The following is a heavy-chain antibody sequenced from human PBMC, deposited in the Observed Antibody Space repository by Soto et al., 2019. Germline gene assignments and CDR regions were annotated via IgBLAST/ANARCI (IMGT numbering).Heavy chain of an antibody. Sequence: SETLSVTCAFSSFSLIKEYYWGWFRQPPGKGLEWIGSIHQSGSPYYNPSLKSRLTISIDLSKKQFSLRLSSVTAADTAVYYCARGAPRGIIHDFDSWGQGSMVTVSS. CDR3: ARGAPRGIIHDFDS. CDR2: IHQSGSP. CDR1: SFSLIKEYY. V-gene: IGHV4-38-2*01. D-gene: IGHD3-10*01. J-gene: IGHJ4*02.